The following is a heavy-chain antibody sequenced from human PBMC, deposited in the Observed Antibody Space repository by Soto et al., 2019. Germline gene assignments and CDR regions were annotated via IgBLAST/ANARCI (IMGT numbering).Heavy chain of an antibody. J-gene: IGHJ6*03. CDR2: IIPIFGTA. Sequence: ASANVSCKASGVTFSSYAISWVRQAPGQGLEWLGGIIPIFGTANYAQKFQGRVTITADESTSTAYMELSSLRSEDTAVYYCARGYCSSTSCSNYYYYMDVWGKGTTVTVSS. V-gene: IGHV1-69*13. D-gene: IGHD2-2*01. CDR3: ARGYCSSTSCSNYYYYMDV. CDR1: GVTFSSYA.